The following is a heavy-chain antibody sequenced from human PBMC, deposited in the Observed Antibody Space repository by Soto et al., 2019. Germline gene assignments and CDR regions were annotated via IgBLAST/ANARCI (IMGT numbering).Heavy chain of an antibody. CDR1: GFTFSNYG. J-gene: IGHJ4*02. CDR3: ARVTGSGTAEVGFDY. D-gene: IGHD3-10*01. Sequence: QVQLVESGGGVVQPGMSLRLSCAASGFTFSNYGMHWVRQAPGKGLEWVAVIWDEGSNTYYTDSVKGRFTISRDNSKNTLYLQMNSLRAEDTAVYYCARVTGSGTAEVGFDYWGQGTLVTVSS. V-gene: IGHV3-33*01. CDR2: IWDEGSNT.